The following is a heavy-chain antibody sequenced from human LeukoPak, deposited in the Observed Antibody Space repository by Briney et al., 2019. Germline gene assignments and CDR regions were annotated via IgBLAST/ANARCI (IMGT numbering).Heavy chain of an antibody. CDR3: ARGISYYESSGIDY. CDR1: GGSISSYY. V-gene: IGHV4-59*01. J-gene: IGHJ4*02. CDR2: THYSGT. Sequence: PSETLSLTCTVSGGSISSYYWSWIRQPPGKGLEWIGYTHYSGTNYNPSLKSRVTISADTSKNQFSLKLSSVTAADTAVYYCARGISYYESSGIDYWGQGTLVTVSS. D-gene: IGHD3-22*01.